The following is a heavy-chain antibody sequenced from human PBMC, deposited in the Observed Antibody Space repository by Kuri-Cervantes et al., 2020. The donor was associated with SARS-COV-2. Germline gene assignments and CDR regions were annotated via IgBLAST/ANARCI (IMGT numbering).Heavy chain of an antibody. J-gene: IGHJ4*02. D-gene: IGHD2-21*01. CDR2: ISYDGKNK. Sequence: LSLTCVASGFNFSTSDMHWVRQAPGKGLEWVTFISYDGKNKKCLASGKGRFTISRDNSQNTLHLQMKSLRDEDTPIYYCAKDRAGVHDFWGQGTLVTVSS. CDR3: AKDRAGVHDF. V-gene: IGHV3-30*18. CDR1: GFNFSTSD.